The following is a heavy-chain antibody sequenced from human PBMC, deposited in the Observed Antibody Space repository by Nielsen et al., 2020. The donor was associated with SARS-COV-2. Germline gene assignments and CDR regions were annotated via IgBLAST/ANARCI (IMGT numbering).Heavy chain of an antibody. CDR2: ISDSSYYT. J-gene: IGHJ4*02. CDR3: ARSRGDSSGYYSNTHFDY. CDR1: GFPFSDSY. V-gene: IGHV3-11*03. Sequence: GGSLRLSCLASGFPFSDSYMSWIRQAPGKGLEWISSISDSSYYTNYADSVKGRFTISRDNAKNSLYLQMISLRVEDTAEYFCARSRGDSSGYYSNTHFDYWGQGIPVTVSS. D-gene: IGHD3-22*01.